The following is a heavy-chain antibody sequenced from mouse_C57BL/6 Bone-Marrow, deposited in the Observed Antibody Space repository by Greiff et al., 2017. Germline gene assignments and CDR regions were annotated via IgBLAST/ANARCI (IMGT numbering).Heavy chain of an antibody. CDR3: ERGHYYGSAFYAMDY. D-gene: IGHD1-1*01. CDR2: IYPRDGST. V-gene: IGHV1-85*01. Sequence: QVTLQVSGPELVKPGASVKLSCKASGYTFTSYDINWVKQRPGQGLEWIGWIYPRDGSTTYNEKFKGKATLTVDTSSSTAYMELHSLTSEDSAVYFCERGHYYGSAFYAMDYWGQGTSVTVSS. CDR1: GYTFTSYD. J-gene: IGHJ4*01.